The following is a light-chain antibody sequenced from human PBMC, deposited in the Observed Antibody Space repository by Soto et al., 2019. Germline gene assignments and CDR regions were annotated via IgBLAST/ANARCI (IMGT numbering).Light chain of an antibody. Sequence: EIVMTQSPATLSVSPGQRVTLSCRASQSVNTNLAWYQHIRGQAPRLLIYGAATRATGIPARFSGTGSGTEFTLTIGSLQSEDFAVYYCQQYDNWTWTVGQGTKVEIK. V-gene: IGKV3-15*01. CDR1: QSVNTN. CDR2: GAA. CDR3: QQYDNWTWT. J-gene: IGKJ1*01.